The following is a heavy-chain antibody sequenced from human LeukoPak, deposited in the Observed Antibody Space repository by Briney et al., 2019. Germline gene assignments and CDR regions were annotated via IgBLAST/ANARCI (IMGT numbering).Heavy chain of an antibody. Sequence: PGGSLRLSCAASGFIFSIYGMYWVRQAPGKGLECVAFIRDDGSNKYYADSVKGQFTISRDNSKNTLYLQMNSLRAEDTALYYCAKIWGAKNSDSSGGSWGQGTMVTVSS. D-gene: IGHD3-22*01. CDR3: AKIWGAKNSDSSGGS. CDR2: IRDDGSNK. J-gene: IGHJ4*02. CDR1: GFIFSIYG. V-gene: IGHV3-30*02.